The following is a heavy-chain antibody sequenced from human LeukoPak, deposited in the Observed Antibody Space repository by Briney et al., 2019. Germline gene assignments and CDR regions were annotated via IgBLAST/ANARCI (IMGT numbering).Heavy chain of an antibody. CDR2: INPHSGGT. J-gene: IGHJ4*02. Sequence: ASVKVSCKGSGYTFSDYYLHWVRQAPGQGLEWMGRINPHSGGTNDAQKFQGRVSMTTDTSISTAYMELSSLRSDDTAVYYCARDGDSSDYPYWGQGTLLTVSS. CDR3: ARDGDSSDYPY. CDR1: GYTFSDYY. D-gene: IGHD3-22*01. V-gene: IGHV1-2*06.